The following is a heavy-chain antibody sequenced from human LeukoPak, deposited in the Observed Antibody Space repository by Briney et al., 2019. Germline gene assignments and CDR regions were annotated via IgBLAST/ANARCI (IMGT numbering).Heavy chain of an antibody. CDR2: IYYSGST. D-gene: IGHD4-17*01. V-gene: IGHV4-59*01. Sequence: PSETLSLTCTVSGGSISSYYWSWIRQPPGKGLEWIGYIYYSGSTNYNPSLKSRVTISVDTSKNQFSLRLSSVTAADTAVYHCARTTVTSTSFGYCYSMDVWGQGTTVTVSS. J-gene: IGHJ6*02. CDR3: ARTTVTSTSFGYCYSMDV. CDR1: GGSISSYY.